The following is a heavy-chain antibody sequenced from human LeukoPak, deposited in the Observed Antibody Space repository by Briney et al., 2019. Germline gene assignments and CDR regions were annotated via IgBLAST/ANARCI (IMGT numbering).Heavy chain of an antibody. CDR2: VYTSGST. CDR3: ARLITGITTAFDI. CDR1: GGSISGYY. J-gene: IGHJ3*02. Sequence: PLETLSLTCSVSGGSISGYYWTWIRQPAGKGLEWIGRVYTSGSTHYNPSLKTRLTMSVDTSKNQFSLKLSSVTAADTAVYYCARLITGITTAFDIWGQGTMVTVSS. V-gene: IGHV4-4*07. D-gene: IGHD1-7*01.